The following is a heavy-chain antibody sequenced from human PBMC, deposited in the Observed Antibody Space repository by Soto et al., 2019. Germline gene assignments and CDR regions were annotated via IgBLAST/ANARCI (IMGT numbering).Heavy chain of an antibody. J-gene: IGHJ4*02. V-gene: IGHV1-69*13. Sequence: SAKVSCKASGGTFSSYAIRWVRQAPGHGLEWMGGIIPIFGTANYAQKFQGRVTITADESTSTAYMELSSLRSEDTAVYYCARVNPYYYDSSGYYLDYWGQGTLVTVSS. CDR2: IIPIFGTA. CDR3: ARVNPYYYDSSGYYLDY. D-gene: IGHD3-22*01. CDR1: GGTFSSYA.